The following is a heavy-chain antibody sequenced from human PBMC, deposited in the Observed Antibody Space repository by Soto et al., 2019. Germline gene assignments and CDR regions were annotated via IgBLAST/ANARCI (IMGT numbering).Heavy chain of an antibody. CDR3: ARDRTPLLWFGEFSDYGMDV. CDR1: GYTFTGYY. Sequence: ASVKVSCKASGYTFTGYYMHWVRQAPGQGLEWMGWINPNSGGTNYAQKFQGRVTMTRDTSISTAYMELSRLRSDDTAVYYCARDRTPLLWFGEFSDYGMDVWGQGTTVNVSS. D-gene: IGHD3-10*01. CDR2: INPNSGGT. V-gene: IGHV1-2*02. J-gene: IGHJ6*02.